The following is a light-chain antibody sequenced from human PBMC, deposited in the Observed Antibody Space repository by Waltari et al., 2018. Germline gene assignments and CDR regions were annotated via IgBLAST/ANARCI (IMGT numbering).Light chain of an antibody. Sequence: DIQMPQSPSSLSASLGDRISITCQASQDIRAALNWYQQRPGQAPKLLIYDVSSLESGVPSRCSGSGSGTHFTFTISSLQPEDIATYYCQQSDRVPYTFGQGTKLDI. CDR1: QDIRAA. V-gene: IGKV1-33*01. J-gene: IGKJ2*01. CDR2: DVS. CDR3: QQSDRVPYT.